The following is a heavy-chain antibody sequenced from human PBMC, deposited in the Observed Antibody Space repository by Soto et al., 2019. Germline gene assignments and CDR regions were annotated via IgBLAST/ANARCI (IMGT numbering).Heavy chain of an antibody. V-gene: IGHV4-39*01. Sequence: QLQLQESGPGLVKPSETLSLTCTVSGGSISSSSYYWGWIRQPPGKGLEWIGSIYYSGSTYYNPSLKSQVTISVDTSKNQFSLKRSSVTAADTAVYYCARRLVVVVAATLGEFDYWGQGTLVTVSS. D-gene: IGHD2-15*01. CDR3: ARRLVVVVAATLGEFDY. CDR1: GGSISSSSYY. CDR2: IYYSGST. J-gene: IGHJ4*02.